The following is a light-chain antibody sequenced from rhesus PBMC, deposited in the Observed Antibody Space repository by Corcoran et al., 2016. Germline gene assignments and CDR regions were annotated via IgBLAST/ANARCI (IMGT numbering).Light chain of an antibody. CDR2: GAS. J-gene: IGKJ2*01. CDR1: QSVSSR. CDR3: QPYSNWYS. Sequence: EIVMTQSPATLSLSPGERATLSCRASQSVSSRLAWYQQPPGQAPRLLIYGASSRAPGLPDRFSGSGSGTEFTLTISSLGPVDCAVYYCQPYSNWYSFGQGTKVEIK. V-gene: IGKV3-42*03.